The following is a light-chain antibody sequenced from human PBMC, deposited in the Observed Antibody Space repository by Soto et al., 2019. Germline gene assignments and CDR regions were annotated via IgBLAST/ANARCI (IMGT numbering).Light chain of an antibody. J-gene: IGLJ2*01. CDR2: RNS. CDR1: SSNIGSNY. V-gene: IGLV1-47*01. CDR3: PAWDDSLSGVV. Sequence: QSVLTQPPSASGTPGQRVTISCSGSSSNIGSNYVYWYQQLPGTVPQLLIYRNSERPSGVPDRFSGSKSGTSASLAISGLRSEDEADHYCPAWDDSLSGVVFDGGTKVTVL.